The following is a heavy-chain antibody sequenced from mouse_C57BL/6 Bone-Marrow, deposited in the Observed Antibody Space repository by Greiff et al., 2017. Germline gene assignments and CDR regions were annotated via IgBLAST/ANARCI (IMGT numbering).Heavy chain of an antibody. CDR3: ASPNWDGGTWFAY. D-gene: IGHD4-1*01. CDR1: GYTFTDYY. V-gene: IGHV1-26*01. Sequence: EVQLQQSGPELVKPGASVKISCKASGYTFTDYYMNWVKQSHGKSLEWIGDINPNNGGTSYNQKFKGKATLTVAKSSSTAYMELRSLTSEDSAVYYCASPNWDGGTWFAYWGQGTLVTVSA. J-gene: IGHJ3*01. CDR2: INPNNGGT.